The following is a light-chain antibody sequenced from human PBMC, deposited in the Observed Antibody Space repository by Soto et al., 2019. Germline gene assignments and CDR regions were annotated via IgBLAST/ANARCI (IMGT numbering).Light chain of an antibody. V-gene: IGKV1-39*01. J-gene: IGKJ4*01. CDR2: AAS. Sequence: DIQMTQSQSSLSASVGDRVTITCRASQSISNNLNWYQQKPGKAPRLLIYAASSLQSGAPSRFSGSGSGTDFTLVINSLQPEDFTTYYCQQSYRTPLTFGGGTKVEIK. CDR3: QQSYRTPLT. CDR1: QSISNN.